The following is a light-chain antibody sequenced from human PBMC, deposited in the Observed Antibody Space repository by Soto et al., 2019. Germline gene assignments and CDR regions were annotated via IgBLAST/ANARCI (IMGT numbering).Light chain of an antibody. CDR2: RNN. V-gene: IGLV1-44*01. J-gene: IGLJ2*01. Sequence: QSVLTQPPSASGTPGQRVTISCSGSSSNIGSNSVNWYQQLPGTAPKLLIYRNNQRPSGVPDRFSVSKSGTSASLAISGLQSEDEADYYCATWADSLNGVVFGGGTKVTVL. CDR1: SSNIGSNS. CDR3: ATWADSLNGVV.